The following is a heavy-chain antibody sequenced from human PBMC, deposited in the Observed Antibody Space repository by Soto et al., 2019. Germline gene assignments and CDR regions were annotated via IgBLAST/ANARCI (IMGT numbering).Heavy chain of an antibody. CDR2: MNPSGSNT. Sequence: QVQVVQSGAEVKKPGASVQVSCKASGLAFPIDDIIWVRQTIGQGLEFMGWMNPSGSNTGYAQKFQGRATFTWNTPTSTAYMDLSGLRSEDTAVNYCARYRTKVLVAFDVWGQGTMVTVSS. D-gene: IGHD2-21*01. CDR3: ARYRTKVLVAFDV. V-gene: IGHV1-8*01. CDR1: GLAFPIDD. J-gene: IGHJ3*01.